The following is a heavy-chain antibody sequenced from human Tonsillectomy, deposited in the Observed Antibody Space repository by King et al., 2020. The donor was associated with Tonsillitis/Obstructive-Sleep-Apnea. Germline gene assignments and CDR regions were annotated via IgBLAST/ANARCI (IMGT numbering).Heavy chain of an antibody. CDR1: GGSISSYY. J-gene: IGHJ3*02. D-gene: IGHD6-19*01. Sequence: VQLQESGPGLVKPSETLSLTCTVSGGSISSYYWSWIRQPPGKGLEWIGYIYYSGSTNYNPSLKSRVTISVDTSKNQFSLKLSSVTAAETAVYYCARAVAGLKNAFDIWGQGTMVTVSS. CDR3: ARAVAGLKNAFDI. CDR2: IYYSGST. V-gene: IGHV4-59*01.